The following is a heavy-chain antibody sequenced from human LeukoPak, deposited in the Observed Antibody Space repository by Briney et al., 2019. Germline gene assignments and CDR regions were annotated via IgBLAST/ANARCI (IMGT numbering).Heavy chain of an antibody. Sequence: GGSLRLSCAASGFTFSSYAMSWVRQAPGKGLEWVSAISGSGGSTYYADSVKGRFSISRDNSKNTLYLQMNSLRVEDTAVYYCAKDSYDGYGSIDYWGQGTLVTVSS. J-gene: IGHJ4*02. V-gene: IGHV3-23*01. D-gene: IGHD5-24*01. CDR3: AKDSYDGYGSIDY. CDR2: ISGSGGST. CDR1: GFTFSSYA.